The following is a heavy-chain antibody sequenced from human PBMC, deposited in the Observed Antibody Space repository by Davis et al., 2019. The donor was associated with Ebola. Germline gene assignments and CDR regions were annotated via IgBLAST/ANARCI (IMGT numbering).Heavy chain of an antibody. J-gene: IGHJ4*02. V-gene: IGHV3-9*01. CDR3: AKDIEEEYYYDSSAFDS. Sequence: SLKISCVASGFSFDEYAMHWVRQAPGKGLEWVAGINWNSGSIDYADFVKGRFTISRDSAMSSLHLQMNSLRPDDTALYYCAKDIEEEYYYDSSAFDSWGQGTLVTVAS. CDR2: INWNSGSI. D-gene: IGHD3-22*01. CDR1: GFSFDEYA.